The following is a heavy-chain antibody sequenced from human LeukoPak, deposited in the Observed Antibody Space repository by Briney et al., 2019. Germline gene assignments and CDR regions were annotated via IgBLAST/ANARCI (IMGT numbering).Heavy chain of an antibody. CDR1: GGSFSGRY. D-gene: IGHD3-10*01. V-gene: IGHV4-34*01. J-gene: IGHJ3*02. CDR3: ARDLYGSGSYYIPGAFDI. CDR2: INHSGST. Sequence: PSEPLSLTCAVYGGSFSGRYWGWIRQPPGKGREWIGQINHSGSTNYNPSLKSRVTISVDTSKNQFSLKLSSVTAADTAVYYCARDLYGSGSYYIPGAFDIWGQGTMVTV.